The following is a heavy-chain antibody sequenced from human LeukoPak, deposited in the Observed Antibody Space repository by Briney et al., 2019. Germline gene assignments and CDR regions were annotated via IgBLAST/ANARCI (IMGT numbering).Heavy chain of an antibody. V-gene: IGHV4-34*01. D-gene: IGHD5-18*01. J-gene: IGHJ4*02. Sequence: SETLSLTCAVYGGSFSGYYWSWIRQPPGKGLEWIGEINHSGSTNYNPSLKSRVTISVDTSKNQFSLKLSSVPAADTAVYYCASRGYSYGPFDDWGQGTLVTVSS. CDR3: ASRGYSYGPFDD. CDR2: INHSGST. CDR1: GGSFSGYY.